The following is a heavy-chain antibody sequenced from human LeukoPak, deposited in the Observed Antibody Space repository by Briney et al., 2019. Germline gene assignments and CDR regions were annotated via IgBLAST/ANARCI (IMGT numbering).Heavy chain of an antibody. CDR3: ARDPVEMATISSNWFDP. J-gene: IGHJ5*02. CDR1: GFTFSSYW. D-gene: IGHD5-12*01. CDR2: IKQDGSEK. Sequence: GGSLRLSCAASGFTFSSYWMSWVRQAPGKGLEWVANIKQDGSEKYYVDSVKGRFTISRDNAKNSLYLQMNSLRAEDTAVYYCARDPVEMATISSNWFDPWGQGTLVTVSS. V-gene: IGHV3-7*01.